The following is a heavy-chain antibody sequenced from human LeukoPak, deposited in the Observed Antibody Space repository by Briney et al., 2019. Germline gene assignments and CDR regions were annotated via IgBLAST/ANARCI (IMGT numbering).Heavy chain of an antibody. Sequence: GGSLRLSCAASGFTFSNARMSWVRQSPGKGLEWVGRIKSKTDGGTRDYAAPGKGRFTISRDDSKNTLYLQMNSLKTEDTAVYYCTADRLPLRFLEWLPYYFDYWGQGTLVTVSS. CDR2: IKSKTDGGTR. CDR1: GFTFSNAR. CDR3: TADRLPLRFLEWLPYYFDY. D-gene: IGHD3-3*01. J-gene: IGHJ4*02. V-gene: IGHV3-15*01.